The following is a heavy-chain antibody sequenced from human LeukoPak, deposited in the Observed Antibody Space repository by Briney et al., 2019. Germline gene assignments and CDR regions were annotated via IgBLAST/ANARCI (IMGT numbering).Heavy chain of an antibody. CDR2: IYNSGST. Sequence: SETLSLTCTVSGGSIRNYYWSWIRQPPGKGLEWIGYIYNSGSTNYNPSLKSRVTISADTTRNQFSLRLTSVTAADTGVYYCARHYSPDFCADDCYTFDYWGQGTLVTVSS. D-gene: IGHD2-21*02. J-gene: IGHJ4*02. V-gene: IGHV4-59*08. CDR1: GGSIRNYY. CDR3: ARHYSPDFCADDCYTFDY.